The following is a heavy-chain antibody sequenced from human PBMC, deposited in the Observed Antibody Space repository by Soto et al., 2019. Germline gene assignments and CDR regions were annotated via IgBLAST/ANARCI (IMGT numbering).Heavy chain of an antibody. V-gene: IGHV3-30-3*01. Sequence: PGGSLRLSCAASGFTFSSYAMHWVRQAPGKGLEWVAVISYDGSNKYYADSVKGRFTISRDNSKNTLYLQMNSLRAEDTAVYYCARELNYYGSGSQYGMDVWGQGTTVTAP. CDR3: ARELNYYGSGSQYGMDV. CDR1: GFTFSSYA. D-gene: IGHD3-10*01. CDR2: ISYDGSNK. J-gene: IGHJ6*02.